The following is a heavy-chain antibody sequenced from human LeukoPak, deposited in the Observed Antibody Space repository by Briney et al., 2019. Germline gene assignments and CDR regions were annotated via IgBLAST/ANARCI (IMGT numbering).Heavy chain of an antibody. D-gene: IGHD6-6*01. J-gene: IGHJ4*02. V-gene: IGHV1-8*03. Sequence: ASVKVSCKASGYTFTSYDINWVRQATGQGLEWMGWMNPNSGNTGYAQKFQGRVTITRNTSISTAYMELSSLRSEDTAVYYCARGRFAYSSSPVDYWGQGTLVTVSS. CDR1: GYTFTSYD. CDR2: MNPNSGNT. CDR3: ARGRFAYSSSPVDY.